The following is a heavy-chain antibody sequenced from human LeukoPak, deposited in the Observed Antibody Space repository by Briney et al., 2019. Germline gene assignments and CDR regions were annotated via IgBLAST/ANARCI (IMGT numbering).Heavy chain of an antibody. D-gene: IGHD1-26*01. CDR1: GGSITSSTSY. Sequence: SETLSLTCAVSGGSITSSTSYWGWIRQSLGKGLEWIGRVYYSGSTLYNLSLKSRVTISVDTSKNQFSLRLGSVTAADTAVYYCARHGATDYFDFWGQGTLVTVSS. CDR2: VYYSGST. J-gene: IGHJ4*02. V-gene: IGHV4-39*01. CDR3: ARHGATDYFDF.